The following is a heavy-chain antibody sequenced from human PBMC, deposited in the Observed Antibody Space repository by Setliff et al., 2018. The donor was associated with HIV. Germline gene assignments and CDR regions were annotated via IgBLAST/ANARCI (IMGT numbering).Heavy chain of an antibody. CDR2: IIPIFGTA. J-gene: IGHJ3*02. V-gene: IGHV1-69*05. Sequence: GASVKVSCKASGGSFSSYAISWVRQAPGQGLEWMGGIIPIFGTANYAQKFQGRVTMTRDTSTSTVYMELSSLRSEDTAVYYCARAMVRGFGAFDIWGQGTMVTVSS. CDR3: ARAMVRGFGAFDI. CDR1: GGSFSSYA. D-gene: IGHD3-10*01.